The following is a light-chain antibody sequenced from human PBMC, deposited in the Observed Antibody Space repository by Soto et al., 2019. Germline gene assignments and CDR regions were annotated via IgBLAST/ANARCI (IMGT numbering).Light chain of an antibody. CDR1: QNITNN. V-gene: IGKV1-33*01. CDR3: QQYYGLPPLT. CDR2: HAS. J-gene: IGKJ5*01. Sequence: DIQMTQYPSSLSASIGDRVTITCQASQNITNNLSWYQQKPGKAPNLLIYHASKLAKGVTSRFSGSGSGTDFSFIITSLQREDLATYYCQQYYGLPPLTFGQGTRL.